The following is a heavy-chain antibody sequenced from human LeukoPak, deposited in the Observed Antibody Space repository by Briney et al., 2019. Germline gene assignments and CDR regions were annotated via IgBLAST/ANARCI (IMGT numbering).Heavy chain of an antibody. CDR3: SKDAASGTYGTFDY. J-gene: IGHJ4*02. CDR1: GFTFDDYG. CDR2: INWNGGST. D-gene: IGHD3-10*01. V-gene: IGHV3-20*04. Sequence: GGSLRLSCAASGFTFDDYGMSWVRQAPGKGLEWVSGINWNGGSTGYADSVKGRFTISRDNAKNSLYLQMNSLRAGDTALYYCSKDAASGTYGTFDYWGQGTLVIVSS.